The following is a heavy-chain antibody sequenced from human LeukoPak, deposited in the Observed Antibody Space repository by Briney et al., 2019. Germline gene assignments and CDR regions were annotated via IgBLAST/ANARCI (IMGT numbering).Heavy chain of an antibody. J-gene: IGHJ4*02. CDR1: GFTFSSYS. Sequence: GVSLRLSCAASGFTFSSYSMNWVRQAPGKGLEWVSYITSSTTTTYYADSVKGRFTISRDNAKNSLYLQMNSLRDEDTAVYYCARRGYSYVNYYFDYWGQGTLVTVSS. D-gene: IGHD5-18*01. V-gene: IGHV3-48*02. CDR2: ITSSTTTT. CDR3: ARRGYSYVNYYFDY.